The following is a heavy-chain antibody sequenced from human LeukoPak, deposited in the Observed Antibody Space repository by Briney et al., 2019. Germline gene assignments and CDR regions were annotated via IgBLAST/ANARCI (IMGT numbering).Heavy chain of an antibody. D-gene: IGHD6-13*01. CDR2: ISHSGST. CDR3: ASNARAASGRSLDY. J-gene: IGHJ4*02. Sequence: SETLSLTCAVYGGSYSGYYWSWIRQPPGTGLEWIGEISHSGSTNYNPSLKSRVTISVDTSKNQFSLRLSPVPAADTAVYYRASNARAASGRSLDYWGQGTLVTVSS. CDR1: GGSYSGYY. V-gene: IGHV4-34*01.